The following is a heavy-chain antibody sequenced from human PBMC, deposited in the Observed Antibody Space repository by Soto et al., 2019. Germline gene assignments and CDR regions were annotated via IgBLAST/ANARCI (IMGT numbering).Heavy chain of an antibody. J-gene: IGHJ6*02. V-gene: IGHV4-59*01. CDR1: GDSFTSYY. D-gene: IGHD3-3*01. Sequence: SETLSLTCAVSGDSFTSYYWSWIRQPPGKGLEWIGYIYYSGSTNYNPSLKSRVTISVDTSKNQFSLKLSSVTAADTAVYYCARAQITIFGVAPYGMDVWGQGTTVTVSS. CDR2: IYYSGST. CDR3: ARAQITIFGVAPYGMDV.